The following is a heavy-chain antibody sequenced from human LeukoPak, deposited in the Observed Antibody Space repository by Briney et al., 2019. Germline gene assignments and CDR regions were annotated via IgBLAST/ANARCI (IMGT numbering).Heavy chain of an antibody. Sequence: SGTLSLTCGVSGGSITNTNYWTWVRQPPGKGLEWIGEVNLQGSTNYYPSLMGRVAISVDTSENHISLQLTSVTAADTAVYYCAREGGPYRPLDYSGQGTLVTVSS. V-gene: IGHV4-4*02. CDR2: VNLQGST. J-gene: IGHJ4*02. CDR1: GGSITNTNY. CDR3: AREGGPYRPLDY.